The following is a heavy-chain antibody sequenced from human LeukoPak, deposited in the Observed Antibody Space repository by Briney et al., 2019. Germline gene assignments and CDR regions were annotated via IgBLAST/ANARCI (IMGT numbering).Heavy chain of an antibody. V-gene: IGHV3-11*01. CDR3: ARAPYPGWGIAAAGTSDY. J-gene: IGHJ4*02. D-gene: IGHD6-13*01. CDR2: ISSSGSTI. Sequence: PGGSLRLSCAASGFTFSDYYMSWIRQAPGKGLEWVSYISSSGSTIYYADSVKGRFTISRDNAKNSLYLQMNSLRAEDTAVYYCARAPYPGWGIAAAGTSDYWGQGTLVTVSS. CDR1: GFTFSDYY.